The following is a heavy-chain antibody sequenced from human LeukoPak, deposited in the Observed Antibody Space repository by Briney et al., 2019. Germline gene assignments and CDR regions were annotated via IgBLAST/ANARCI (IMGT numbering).Heavy chain of an antibody. CDR3: ARLPGYYDSSGWNYFDP. V-gene: IGHV5-51*01. J-gene: IGHJ5*02. Sequence: GESLKISCKGSGYSFTSYWIGWVRQLPGKGLEWLGIIFPGDSDIRYSPSFQGQVTISADKAIRTAYLQWSSLKASDTAVYSCARLPGYYDSSGWNYFDPWGQGTQVTVSS. D-gene: IGHD3-22*01. CDR1: GYSFTSYW. CDR2: IFPGDSDI.